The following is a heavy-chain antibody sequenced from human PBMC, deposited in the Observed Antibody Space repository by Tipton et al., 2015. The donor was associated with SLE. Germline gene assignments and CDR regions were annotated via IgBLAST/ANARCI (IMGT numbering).Heavy chain of an antibody. J-gene: IGHJ4*02. V-gene: IGHV3-74*01. CDR3: VTNYWDF. CDR1: GFTFSDYW. Sequence: SLRLSCAASGFTFSDYWMHWVRQAPGKGLVWVSSINSGGSDTGYAESVKGRFTISRDNAKNTVYLQMNSLRGEDTAVYFCVTNYWDFWGQGTLVTVSS. CDR2: INSGGSDT.